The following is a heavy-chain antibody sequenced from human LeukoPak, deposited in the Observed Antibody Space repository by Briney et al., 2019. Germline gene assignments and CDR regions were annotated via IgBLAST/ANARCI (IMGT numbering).Heavy chain of an antibody. CDR3: ARDLRIARITIFGVVTPCY. J-gene: IGHJ4*02. Sequence: ASVKVSCKASGYTFTSYYMHWVRQAPGQGLEWMGIINPSGGSTIYAQKFQGRVTVTRDTSTSTVYMELSSLRSEDTAVYYCARDLRIARITIFGVVTPCYWGQGTLVTVSS. V-gene: IGHV1-46*01. D-gene: IGHD3-3*01. CDR1: GYTFTSYY. CDR2: INPSGGST.